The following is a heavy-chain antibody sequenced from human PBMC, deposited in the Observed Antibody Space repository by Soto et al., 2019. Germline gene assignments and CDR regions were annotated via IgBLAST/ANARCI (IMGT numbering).Heavy chain of an antibody. J-gene: IGHJ6*02. CDR3: ARGPTLCSGGSCYSDYYYGMDV. Sequence: SETLSLTCTVSGGSINSYYWRWIRQPPGKGLEWIGYIYYSGSTNYNPSLKSRVTISVDTSKNQFSLRLSSVTAADTAVYYCARGPTLCSGGSCYSDYYYGMDVWGQGTTVTVSS. CDR1: GGSINSYY. CDR2: IYYSGST. V-gene: IGHV4-59*12. D-gene: IGHD2-15*01.